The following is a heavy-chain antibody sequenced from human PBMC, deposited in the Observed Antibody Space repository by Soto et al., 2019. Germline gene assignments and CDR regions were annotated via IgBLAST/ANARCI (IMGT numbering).Heavy chain of an antibody. J-gene: IGHJ4*02. CDR1: GGSISSSSYY. D-gene: IGHD3-3*01. CDR3: TSRHYDFWSGYYWHY. CDR2: IYYSGST. Sequence: SETLSLTCTVSGGSISSSSYYWGWIRQPPGKGLEWIGSIYYSGSTYYNPSLKSRVTISVDTSKNQFSLKLSSVTAADTAVYYCTSRHYDFWSGYYWHYWGQGTLVTVSS. V-gene: IGHV4-39*01.